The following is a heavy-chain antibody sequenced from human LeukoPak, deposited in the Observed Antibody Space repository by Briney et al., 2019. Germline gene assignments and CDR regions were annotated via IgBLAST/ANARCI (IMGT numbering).Heavy chain of an antibody. V-gene: IGHV2-70*04. Sequence: SGPTLVNPTQTLTLTCTFSGFSLSTSGMRVSRIRQPPGKALEWLARIDWDDDKFYSTSLKTRLTISKDTSKNQVVPTMTNMDPVDTATYYCARHDYDNWFDPWGQGTLVTVSS. CDR3: ARHDYDNWFDP. D-gene: IGHD4-17*01. J-gene: IGHJ5*02. CDR2: IDWDDDK. CDR1: GFSLSTSGMR.